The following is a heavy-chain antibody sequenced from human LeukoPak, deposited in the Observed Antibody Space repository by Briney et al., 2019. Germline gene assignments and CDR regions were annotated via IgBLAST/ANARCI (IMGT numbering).Heavy chain of an antibody. V-gene: IGHV1-69*13. CDR3: ARDRTYCGSGLFDY. Sequence: ASVKVSCKASGGTFSSYAISWVRQAPGQGLEWMGGLLPIFGTANYAQKFQGRVTITADESTSTAYMELSSLRSEDTAVYYCARDRTYCGSGLFDYWGQGTLVTVSS. D-gene: IGHD3-10*01. J-gene: IGHJ4*02. CDR1: GGTFSSYA. CDR2: LLPIFGTA.